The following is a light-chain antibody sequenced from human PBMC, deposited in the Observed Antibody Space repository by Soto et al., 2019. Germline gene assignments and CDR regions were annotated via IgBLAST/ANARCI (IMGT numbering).Light chain of an antibody. CDR1: SSDIGGYNY. V-gene: IGLV2-14*01. J-gene: IGLJ2*01. CDR2: DVS. Sequence: SALTQPASVSGSPGQSITISCTGTSSDIGGYNYVSWYQQHPGKAPKLIICDVSDRPSGVSNRFSGSKSGNTASLTISGLQAEDEADYYCNSYTSINTLVFGGGTKLTVL. CDR3: NSYTSINTLV.